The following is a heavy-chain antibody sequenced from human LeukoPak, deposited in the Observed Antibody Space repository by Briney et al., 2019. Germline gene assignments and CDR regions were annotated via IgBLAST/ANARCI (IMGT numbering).Heavy chain of an antibody. J-gene: IGHJ5*02. V-gene: IGHV6-1*01. CDR2: TYYRSKWYN. D-gene: IGHD2-15*01. CDR3: ARALVVAATPDWFDP. Sequence: SQTLSLTCAISGDSVSSNSAAWNWIRQSPSRGLEWLGRTYYRSKWYNDYAVSVKSRITINPDTSKNQFSLQLSSVTAADTAVYYCARALVVAATPDWFDPWGQGTLVTVSS. CDR1: GDSVSSNSAA.